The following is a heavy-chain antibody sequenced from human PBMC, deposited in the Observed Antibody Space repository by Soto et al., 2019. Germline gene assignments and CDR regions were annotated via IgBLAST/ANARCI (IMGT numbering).Heavy chain of an antibody. Sequence: AETLCLTCTVSVASISVFYWGWIRKSAGKGLEWIGRIYATGTTDYNPSLKSRVMMSVDTSKKQFSLKLRSVTAADTAVYYCVRDGTKTLRDWFDPWGQGISVTVSS. CDR2: IYATGTT. J-gene: IGHJ5*02. CDR1: VASISVFY. D-gene: IGHD1-1*01. V-gene: IGHV4-4*07. CDR3: VRDGTKTLRDWFDP.